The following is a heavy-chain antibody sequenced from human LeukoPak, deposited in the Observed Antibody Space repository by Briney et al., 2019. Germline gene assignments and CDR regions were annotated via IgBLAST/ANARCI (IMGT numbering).Heavy chain of an antibody. CDR1: GYTFTGYY. CDR2: INPNSGGT. V-gene: IGHV1-2*02. Sequence: ASVKVSCKASGYTFTGYYMHWVRQAPGQGLEWMGWINPNSGGTNYAQKFQGRVTMTRDTSISTAYMELSRLRSDDTAVYYCARDHPTKGGSYYNWFDPWGQGTLVTVSS. J-gene: IGHJ5*02. D-gene: IGHD1-26*01. CDR3: ARDHPTKGGSYYNWFDP.